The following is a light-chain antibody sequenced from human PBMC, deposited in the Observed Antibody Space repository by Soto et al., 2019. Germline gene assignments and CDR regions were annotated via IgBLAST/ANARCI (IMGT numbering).Light chain of an antibody. CDR1: QSVSSSY. CDR3: QQYGSSPPIT. Sequence: EIVLTQSPGTLSLSPGERATLSCRASQSVSSSYLAWYQQKPGQAPRLLIYGASSRATGIPDRFSGSGSCKDFTLTISRLEPEDFAVYYCQQYGSSPPITFGPGTKVDIK. V-gene: IGKV3-20*01. J-gene: IGKJ3*01. CDR2: GAS.